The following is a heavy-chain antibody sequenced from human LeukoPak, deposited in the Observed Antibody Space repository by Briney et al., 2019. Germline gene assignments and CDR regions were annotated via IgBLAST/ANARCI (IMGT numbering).Heavy chain of an antibody. V-gene: IGHV3-30*01. CDR3: ARDSTYYYGSGSSEPHYFDY. CDR2: ISYDGGNI. Sequence: GWSLRLSCAASGFTFSSYAMGWVRQAPGKGLEWVAVISYDGGNIYYADSAKGRFTISRDNSKNTMYLQLNSLGAEDTAVYYCARDSTYYYGSGSSEPHYFDYWGQGTLVTVSS. CDR1: GFTFSSYA. D-gene: IGHD3-10*01. J-gene: IGHJ4*02.